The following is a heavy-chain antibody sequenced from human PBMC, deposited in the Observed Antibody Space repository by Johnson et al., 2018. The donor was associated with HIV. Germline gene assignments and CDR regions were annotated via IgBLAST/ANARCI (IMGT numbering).Heavy chain of an antibody. J-gene: IGHJ3*02. D-gene: IGHD3-3*01. CDR1: GFTFNNYW. CDR2: ISSDGTDT. Sequence: VQLVESGGGLVQPGWSLRLSCAASGFTFNNYWMHWVRQAPGQGLVWVSRISSDGTDTYYADSVKGRFTISRDNAKNTLYLQMNSLRAEDTAVYYCARDGGEWLLSTAFDIWGQGTMVTVSS. CDR3: ARDGGEWLLSTAFDI. V-gene: IGHV3-74*01.